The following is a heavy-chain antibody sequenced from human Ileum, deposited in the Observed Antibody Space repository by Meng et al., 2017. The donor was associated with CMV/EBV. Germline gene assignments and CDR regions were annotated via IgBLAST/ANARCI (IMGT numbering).Heavy chain of an antibody. J-gene: IGHJ4*02. CDR3: ARGPGGFGDFNFDY. CDR1: GDSITSFY. Sequence: QVQLQAWGPGRVKPSGTLPLTCTSSGDSITSFYWSWIRQPAGKALEWIGRIYHGGSTNYNPSLKSRVTLSVDTSKNQFSMRLTSVTAADTAVYYCARGPGGFGDFNFDYWGQGTLVTVSS. D-gene: IGHD3-16*01. V-gene: IGHV4-4*07. CDR2: IYHGGST.